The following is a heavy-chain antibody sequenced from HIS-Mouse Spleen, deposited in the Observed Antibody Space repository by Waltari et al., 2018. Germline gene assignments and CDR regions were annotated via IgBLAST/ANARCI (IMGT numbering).Heavy chain of an antibody. CDR3: ARRRGWFDY. J-gene: IGHJ4*02. V-gene: IGHV4-39*07. Sequence: QLQLQESGPGLVKPSETLSPTCTVPVGPISSSSYYWGWIRQPPGKGLEWIGSIYYSGSTYYNPSLKSRVTISVDTSKNQFSLKLSSVTAADTAVYYCARRRGWFDYWGQGTLFTVSS. CDR1: VGPISSSSYY. D-gene: IGHD6-19*01. CDR2: IYYSGST.